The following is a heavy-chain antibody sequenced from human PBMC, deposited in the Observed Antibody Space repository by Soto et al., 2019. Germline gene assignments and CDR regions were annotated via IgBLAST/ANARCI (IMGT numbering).Heavy chain of an antibody. J-gene: IGHJ4*02. V-gene: IGHV1-69*01. CDR3: ARETWREYYYDSSCYYYPLGY. D-gene: IGHD3-22*01. CDR1: GGTFSSYA. Sequence: QVQLVQSGAEVKKPGSSVKVSCKASGGTFSSYAISWVRQAPGQGLEWMGGIIPIFGTANYAQKFQGRVTITVDESTSTAYMELSSLRSEDTAVYYCARETWREYYYDSSCYYYPLGYWGQGTMVTVSS. CDR2: IIPIFGTA.